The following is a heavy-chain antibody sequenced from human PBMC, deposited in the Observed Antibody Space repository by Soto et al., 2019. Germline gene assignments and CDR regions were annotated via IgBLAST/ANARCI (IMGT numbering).Heavy chain of an antibody. CDR1: GFTFSSYW. V-gene: IGHV3-74*01. CDR2: INSDGSST. J-gene: IGHJ3*02. Sequence: EVQLVESGGGLVQPVGSLRLSCAASGFTFSSYWMHWVRQAPGKGLVWVSRINSDGSSTSYADSVKGRFTISRDNAKNTLYLQMNSLRAEDTAVYYCARDSPSYYYGSGSYPPSFDIWGQGTMVTVSS. CDR3: ARDSPSYYYGSGSYPPSFDI. D-gene: IGHD3-10*01.